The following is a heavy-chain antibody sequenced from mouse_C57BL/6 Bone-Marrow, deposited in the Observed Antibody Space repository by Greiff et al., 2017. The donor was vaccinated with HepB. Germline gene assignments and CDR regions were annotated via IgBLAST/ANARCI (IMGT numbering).Heavy chain of an antibody. D-gene: IGHD1-1*01. CDR2: IYPGSGST. Sequence: QVQLQQPGAELVKPGASVKMSCKASGYTFTSYWLTWVKQRPGQGLEWIGDIYPGSGSTNYNEKFKSKATLTVDTSSSTAYMQLSSLTSEDSAVYYCAIHYYGSSPFAYWGQGTLVTVSA. CDR1: GYTFTSYW. CDR3: AIHYYGSSPFAY. V-gene: IGHV1-55*01. J-gene: IGHJ3*01.